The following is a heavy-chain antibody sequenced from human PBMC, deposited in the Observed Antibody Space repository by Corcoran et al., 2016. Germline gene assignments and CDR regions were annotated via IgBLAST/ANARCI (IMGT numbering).Heavy chain of an antibody. CDR1: GFTFSSYG. CDR2: IWYDGSNK. J-gene: IGHJ6*02. Sequence: QVQLVESGGGVVQPGRSPRLSCAASGFTFSSYGMHWVRQAPGKGLEWVAVIWYDGSNKYYADSVKGRFTISRDNSKNTLYLQMNSLRAEDTAVYYCASTKDYYYYYGMDVWGQGTTVTVSS. D-gene: IGHD2-2*01. V-gene: IGHV3-33*01. CDR3: ASTKDYYYYYGMDV.